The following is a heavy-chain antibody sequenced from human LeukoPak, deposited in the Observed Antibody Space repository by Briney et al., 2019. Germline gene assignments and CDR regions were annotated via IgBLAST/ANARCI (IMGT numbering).Heavy chain of an antibody. CDR1: GCTFNNNA. Sequence: GGSVRLSYPGGGCTFNNNAMSWVRQAPGKGLEWVSAISGSGGSTYYADSVKGRFTISRDNSKNTLYLQMNSLSAEDTAVYYCAKEGGTVTAWVDYWGQGTLVTVSS. CDR3: AKEGGTVTAWVDY. CDR2: ISGSGGST. V-gene: IGHV3-23*01. D-gene: IGHD4-17*01. J-gene: IGHJ4*02.